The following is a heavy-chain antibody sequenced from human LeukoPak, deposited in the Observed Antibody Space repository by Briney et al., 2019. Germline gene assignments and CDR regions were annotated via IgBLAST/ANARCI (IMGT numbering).Heavy chain of an antibody. J-gene: IGHJ4*02. CDR1: GFTFSSYD. D-gene: IGHD5-12*01. CDR2: IGTAGDT. V-gene: IGHV3-13*01. Sequence: GGSLRLSCAAYGFTFSSYDMHWVRQATGKGLEWVSAIGTAGDTYYPGSVKGRFTISRENAKNSLYLQMNSLRAGDTAVYYCARGGRYSGYDSPLYDYWGQGTLVTVSS. CDR3: ARGGRYSGYDSPLYDY.